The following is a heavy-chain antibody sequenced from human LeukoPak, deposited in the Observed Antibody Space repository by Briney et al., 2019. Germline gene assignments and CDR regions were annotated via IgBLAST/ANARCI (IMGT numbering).Heavy chain of an antibody. CDR3: ARGSGYCSGGSCYRQYWYFDL. J-gene: IGHJ2*01. CDR1: GGSISSYY. CDR2: IYYSGST. Sequence: PSETLSLTCTVSGGSISSYYWSWSRQPPGKGLEWIGYIYYSGSTNYNPSLKSRVTISVDTSKNQFSLKLSSVTAADTAVYYCARGSGYCSGGSCYRQYWYFDLWGRGTLVTVSS. V-gene: IGHV4-59*01. D-gene: IGHD2-15*01.